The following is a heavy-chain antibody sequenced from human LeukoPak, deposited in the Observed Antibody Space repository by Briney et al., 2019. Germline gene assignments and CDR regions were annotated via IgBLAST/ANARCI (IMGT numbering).Heavy chain of an antibody. CDR3: ARRVAGSGWEYYFDY. D-gene: IGHD6-19*01. J-gene: IGHJ4*02. CDR2: ISAYNGNT. Sequence: ASVTVSFKASGYTFTSYGISWVRPAPGQGLDWMGWISAYNGNTNYPQKLQGRVTMTTHTSTSTAYMELRSLRSDDTAVYCCARRVAGSGWEYYFDYWGEGNLVTVSS. V-gene: IGHV1-18*01. CDR1: GYTFTSYG.